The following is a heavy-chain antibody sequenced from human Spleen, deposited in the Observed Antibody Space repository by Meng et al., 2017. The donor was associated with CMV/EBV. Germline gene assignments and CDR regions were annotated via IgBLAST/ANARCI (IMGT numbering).Heavy chain of an antibody. V-gene: IGHV3-7*01. CDR2: IKQDGSEK. Sequence: GESLKISCAASGFTFSSYWMSWVRQAPGKGLEWVANIKQDGSEKYYVDSVKGRFTISRDNAKNSLYLQMNSLRAGDTAVYFCATSIATTNTIDYWGQGTLVTVSS. CDR1: GFTFSSYW. CDR3: ATSIATTNTIDY. D-gene: IGHD6-6*01. J-gene: IGHJ4*02.